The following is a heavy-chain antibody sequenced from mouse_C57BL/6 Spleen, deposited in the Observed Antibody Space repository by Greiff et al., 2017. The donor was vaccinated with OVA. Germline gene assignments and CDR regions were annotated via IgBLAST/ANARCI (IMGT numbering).Heavy chain of an antibody. CDR2: IYPGDGST. Sequence: VQLQQSGPELVKPGASVKLSCKASGYTFTSYDINWVKQRPGQGLEWIGWIYPGDGSTKYNEKFKGKATLSVDTSSSTAYMELHSLTSEDSAVYFCARGIRRGYARDYWGQGTPVTVSS. CDR3: ARGIRRGYARDY. D-gene: IGHD2-12*01. CDR1: GYTFTSYD. V-gene: IGHV1-85*01. J-gene: IGHJ4*01.